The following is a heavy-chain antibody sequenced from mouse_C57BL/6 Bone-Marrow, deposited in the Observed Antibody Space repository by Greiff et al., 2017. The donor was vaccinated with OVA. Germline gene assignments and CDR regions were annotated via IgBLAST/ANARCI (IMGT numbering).Heavy chain of an antibody. CDR1: GYSITSGYY. J-gene: IGHJ3*01. CDR2: ISYDGSN. Sequence: EVQLQESGPGLVKPSQSLSLTCSVTGYSITSGYYWNWLRQFPGNKLEWMGYISYDGSNNYNPSLKNRISITRDTSKNQFFLKLNSVTTEDTATYYCAREGTWFAYWGQGTLVTVSA. V-gene: IGHV3-6*01. CDR3: AREGTWFAY.